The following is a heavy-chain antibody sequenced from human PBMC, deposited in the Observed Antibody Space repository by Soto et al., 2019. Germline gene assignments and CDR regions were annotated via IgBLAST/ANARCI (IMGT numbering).Heavy chain of an antibody. D-gene: IGHD6-6*01. CDR2: IGAYNGDT. V-gene: IGHV1-18*01. Sequence: QVPLLQSGPEVKKPGASVKVSCKASGYTFTNYGITWVRQAPGQGLEWMGGIGAYNGDTHYTEKLQGRVTMTTDTSTSTADMELRGLKSDDTAVYYGARVRQLVGYFYYYMDVWCKGTTGTFAS. CDR1: GYTFTNYG. J-gene: IGHJ6*03. CDR3: ARVRQLVGYFYYYMDV.